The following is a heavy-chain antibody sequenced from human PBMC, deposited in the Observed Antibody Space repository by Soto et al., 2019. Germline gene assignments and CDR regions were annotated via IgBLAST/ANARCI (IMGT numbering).Heavy chain of an antibody. Sequence: ESGGGVVQPGRSLRLSCAASGFTFSSYGMHWVRQAPGKGLEWVAVISYDGSNKYYADSVKGRFTISRDNSKNTLYLQMNSLRAEDTAVYYCAKGLDDAFDIWGQGTMVTVSS. CDR3: AKGLDDAFDI. D-gene: IGHD6-19*01. J-gene: IGHJ3*02. CDR1: GFTFSSYG. CDR2: ISYDGSNK. V-gene: IGHV3-30*18.